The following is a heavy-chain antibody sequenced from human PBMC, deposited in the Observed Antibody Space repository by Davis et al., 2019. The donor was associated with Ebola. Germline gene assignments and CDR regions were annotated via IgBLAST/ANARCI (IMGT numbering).Heavy chain of an antibody. J-gene: IGHJ6*03. CDR1: GFTSSSYW. Sequence: PGGSLRLSCAASGFTSSSYWMSWVRQAPGKGPEWVANIKQDGSEKYYVDSVKGRFTISRDNAKNSLYLQMNSPRAEDTAVYYCARDGSNSGVLNYYYYMDVWGKGTTVTVSS. V-gene: IGHV3-7*03. D-gene: IGHD1-20*01. CDR3: ARDGSNSGVLNYYYYMDV. CDR2: IKQDGSEK.